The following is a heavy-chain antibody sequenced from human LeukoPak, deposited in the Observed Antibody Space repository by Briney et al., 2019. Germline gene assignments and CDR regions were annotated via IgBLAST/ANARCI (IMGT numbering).Heavy chain of an antibody. CDR3: ARVSLSGYSSSRGNWFDP. V-gene: IGHV4-38-2*02. CDR2: IYHSGST. D-gene: IGHD6-13*01. J-gene: IGHJ5*02. CDR1: GGSISSYY. Sequence: PSETLSLTCTVSGGSISSYYWSWIRQPPGKGLEWIGSIYHSGSTYYNPSLKSRVTISVDTSKNQFSLKLSSVTAADTAVYYCARVSLSGYSSSRGNWFDPWGQGTLVTVSS.